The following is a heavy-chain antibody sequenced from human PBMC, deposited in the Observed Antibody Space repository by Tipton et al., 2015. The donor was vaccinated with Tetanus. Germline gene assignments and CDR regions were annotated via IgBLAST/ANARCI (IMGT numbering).Heavy chain of an antibody. Sequence: MQLVQSGAEMRKSGESLRISCKTSGYFFDTHWIAWVRQMPGKGLEWMGIIYPGDPDTRYSPSFQGQVTMSVDRSTATAYLQWGSLKASDTAIYYCARHFGEMLYAPFRFDPWGQGTLVTVSS. CDR2: IYPGDPDT. J-gene: IGHJ5*02. V-gene: IGHV5-51*01. CDR1: GYFFDTHW. D-gene: IGHD3-3*01. CDR3: ARHFGEMLYAPFRFDP.